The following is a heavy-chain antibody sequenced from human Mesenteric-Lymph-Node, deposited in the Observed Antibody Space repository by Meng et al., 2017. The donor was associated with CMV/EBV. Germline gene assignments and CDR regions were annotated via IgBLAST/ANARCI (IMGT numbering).Heavy chain of an antibody. Sequence: ASVKVSCKASGYTFTGYYMYWVRQAPGQGLEWMGWINPNSGGTNYAQKFQGRVTMTRDTSINTAYMELSRLRSDDTAVYYCARDPSGIVVVVEGCGYDYWGQGTLVTVSS. CDR3: ARDPSGIVVVVEGCGYDY. D-gene: IGHD2-15*01. CDR1: GYTFTGYY. CDR2: INPNSGGT. V-gene: IGHV1-2*02. J-gene: IGHJ4*02.